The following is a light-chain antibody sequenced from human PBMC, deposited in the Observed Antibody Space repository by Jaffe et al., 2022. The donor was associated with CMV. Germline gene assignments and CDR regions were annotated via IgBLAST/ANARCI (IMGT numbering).Light chain of an antibody. CDR3: QQYYTTPLT. CDR2: WAS. V-gene: IGKV4-1*01. Sequence: DIVLTQSPDSLAVSLGERAILNCKSSQSVLYSSSNKNYLAWYQQKPGRPPKLLIYWASTRESGVPDRFSGSGSGTDFTLTISSLQAEDVAVYYCQQYYTTPLTFGGGTKVEIK. CDR1: QSVLYSSSNKNY. J-gene: IGKJ4*01.